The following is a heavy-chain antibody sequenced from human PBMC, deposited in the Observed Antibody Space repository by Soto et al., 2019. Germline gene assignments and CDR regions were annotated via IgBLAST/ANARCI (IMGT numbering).Heavy chain of an antibody. CDR3: ARARIAADVGGYGMDV. Sequence: SETLSLTCTVSGGSISSGGYYWSWIRQHPGKGLEWIGYIYYSGSTYYNPSLKSRVTISVDTSKNQFSLKLSSVTAADTAVYYCARARIAADVGGYGMDVWGQGTTVTASS. D-gene: IGHD6-13*01. V-gene: IGHV4-31*03. CDR1: GGSISSGGYY. J-gene: IGHJ6*02. CDR2: IYYSGST.